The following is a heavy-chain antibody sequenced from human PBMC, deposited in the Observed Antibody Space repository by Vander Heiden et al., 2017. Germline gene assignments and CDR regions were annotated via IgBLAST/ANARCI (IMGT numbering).Heavy chain of an antibody. D-gene: IGHD2-15*01. CDR3: ARERVEAFDI. CDR1: GFTFSTYS. J-gene: IGHJ3*02. CDR2: IGGNSRSI. V-gene: IGHV3-21*01. Sequence: EVQLVESGGGLVKPGGSLRLSWAASGFTFSTYSMNWVRQAPGKGLEWVSSIGGNSRSIYYADSVKGRFTISRDNAKNSLYLQMNSLRAEDTAVYYCARERVEAFDIWGQGTMVTVSS.